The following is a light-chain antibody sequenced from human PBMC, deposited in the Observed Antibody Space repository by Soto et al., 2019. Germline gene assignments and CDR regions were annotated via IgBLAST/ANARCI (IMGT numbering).Light chain of an antibody. CDR3: QQRSNWPLT. V-gene: IGKV3-11*01. CDR1: QSVSSS. CDR2: DAS. J-gene: IGKJ4*01. Sequence: EIVLTQSPATLSLSPGERATLSCRASQSVSSSLAWYQQKPGQAPRLLIYDASSRATGIPARFSGSGSGTGFTLTISSLETEDFAVYYCQQRSNWPLTFGGGTKVDIK.